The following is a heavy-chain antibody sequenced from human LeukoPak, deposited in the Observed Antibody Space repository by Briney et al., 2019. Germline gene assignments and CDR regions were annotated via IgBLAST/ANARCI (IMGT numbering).Heavy chain of an antibody. J-gene: IGHJ4*02. D-gene: IGHD6-6*01. CDR3: ARGRGAARTFDY. Sequence: SETLSLTCAVYGGSFSGYYWSWIRQPPGKGLEWTGEINHSGSTNYNPSLKSRVTISVDTSKNQFSLKLSSVTAADTAVYYCARGRGAARTFDYWGQGTLVTVSS. CDR1: GGSFSGYY. V-gene: IGHV4-34*01. CDR2: INHSGST.